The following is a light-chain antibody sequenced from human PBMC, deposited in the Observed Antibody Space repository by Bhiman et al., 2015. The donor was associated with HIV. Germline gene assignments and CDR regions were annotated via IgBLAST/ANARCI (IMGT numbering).Light chain of an antibody. CDR1: SSDVGAYNF. Sequence: QSALTQAASVSGSPGQSITISCTGTSSDVGAYNFVSWYQHHPGSAPKLIIYDVDKRPSGVSRRFSGSKSGNTASLAITGLRADDEADYYCQSYDISLSRYVFGTGSKVTVL. CDR2: DVD. CDR3: QSYDISLSRYV. J-gene: IGLJ1*01. V-gene: IGLV2-14*03.